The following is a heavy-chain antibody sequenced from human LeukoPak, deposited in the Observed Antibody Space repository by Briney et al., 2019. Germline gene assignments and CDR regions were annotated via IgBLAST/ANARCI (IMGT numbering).Heavy chain of an antibody. V-gene: IGHV3-30*02. D-gene: IGHD5-24*01. CDR1: GFTFSSYG. CDR2: IRSDGSNK. J-gene: IGHJ4*02. CDR3: AKSRDGYNYYFDY. Sequence: PGGSLRLSCAASGFTFSSYGMHWVRQAPGKGLEWMAFIRSDGSNKYYADSVKGRFTISRDNSKNTLYLQMNSLRAEDTAVYYCAKSRDGYNYYFDYWGQGTLVTVSS.